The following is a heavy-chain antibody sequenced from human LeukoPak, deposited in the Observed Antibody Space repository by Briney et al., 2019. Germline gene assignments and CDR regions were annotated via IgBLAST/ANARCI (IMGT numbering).Heavy chain of an antibody. CDR2: ISGSGGST. CDR3: AQAGPRVSYYYYYGMDV. J-gene: IGHJ6*02. D-gene: IGHD2-8*02. Sequence: GGSLRLSCAASGFTFSSYAMSWVRQAPGKGLEWGSAISGSGGSTYYADSVKGRFTISRDNSKNTLYLQMNSLRAEDTAVYYCAQAGPRVSYYYYYGMDVWGQGTTVTVSS. CDR1: GFTFSSYA. V-gene: IGHV3-23*01.